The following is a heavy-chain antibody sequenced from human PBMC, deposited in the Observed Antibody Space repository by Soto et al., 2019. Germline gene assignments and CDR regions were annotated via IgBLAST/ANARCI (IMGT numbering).Heavy chain of an antibody. V-gene: IGHV1-46*01. CDR1: GDTYTSYY. J-gene: IGHJ3*02. CDR3: ARGGKIAVAGKLAVFDI. Sequence: ASVTVSRQASGDTYTSYYIHWVRQAPGQGLGWMGTFNTSGGGTFYAEEFQGRGTMTGDASTSTVYMELISLISEDTAVDYCARGGKIAVAGKLAVFDIWGQGTMVTVSS. CDR2: FNTSGGGT. D-gene: IGHD6-19*01.